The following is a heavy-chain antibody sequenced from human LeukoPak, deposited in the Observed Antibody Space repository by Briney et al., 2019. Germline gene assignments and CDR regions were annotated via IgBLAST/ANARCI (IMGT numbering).Heavy chain of an antibody. CDR1: SGSISSYY. Sequence: SETLSLTCTVSSGSISSYYWSWIRQPPGKGLEWIGYIYYSGSTNYNPSLKSRVTISVNTSKNQFSLKLSSVTAADTAVYYCARGKYFDWLYYYCYIDVWGKGTTVTISS. CDR3: ARGKYFDWLYYYCYIDV. V-gene: IGHV4-59*01. J-gene: IGHJ6*03. CDR2: IYYSGST. D-gene: IGHD3-9*01.